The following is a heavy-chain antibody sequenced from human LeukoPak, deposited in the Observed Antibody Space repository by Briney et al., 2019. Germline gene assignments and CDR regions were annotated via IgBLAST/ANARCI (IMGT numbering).Heavy chain of an antibody. CDR2: ISAYNGNT. CDR3: AREDPPAWGATGFDY. D-gene: IGHD1-26*01. CDR1: GYTLTSYD. V-gene: IGHV1-18*01. J-gene: IGHJ4*02. Sequence: GASVKVSCKASGYTLTSYDINWVRQATGQGLEWMGWISAYNGNTNYAQKLQGRVTMTTDTSTSTAYMELSRLRSDDTAVYYCAREDPPAWGATGFDYWGQGTLVTVSS.